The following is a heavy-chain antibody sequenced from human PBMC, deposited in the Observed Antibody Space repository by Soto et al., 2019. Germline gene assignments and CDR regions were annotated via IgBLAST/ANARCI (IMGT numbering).Heavy chain of an antibody. Sequence: GESLKISCKGSGYSFTSYWIGWVRQMPGKGLEWMGIIYPGDSDTRYSPSFQGQVTISADKSLSTAYLQWSSLKAADTAMYYCARHNIGSGWYGGASTGPLKVYYYGMDVWGQGTTVTVSS. J-gene: IGHJ6*02. CDR3: ARHNIGSGWYGGASTGPLKVYYYGMDV. V-gene: IGHV5-51*01. D-gene: IGHD6-19*01. CDR1: GYSFTSYW. CDR2: IYPGDSDT.